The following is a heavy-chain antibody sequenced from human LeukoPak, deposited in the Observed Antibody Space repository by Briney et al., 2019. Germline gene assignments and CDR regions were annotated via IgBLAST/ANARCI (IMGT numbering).Heavy chain of an antibody. CDR1: GYSFTSYW. V-gene: IGHV5-51*01. D-gene: IGHD2-2*01. Sequence: GESLKISCKGSGYSFTSYWIGWARQMPGKGLEWMGIIYPGDSDTRYSPSFQGQVTISADKSISTAYLQWSSLKASDTAMYYCARRLAHCSSTSCYWGGFAFDIWGQGTMVTVSS. J-gene: IGHJ3*02. CDR2: IYPGDSDT. CDR3: ARRLAHCSSTSCYWGGFAFDI.